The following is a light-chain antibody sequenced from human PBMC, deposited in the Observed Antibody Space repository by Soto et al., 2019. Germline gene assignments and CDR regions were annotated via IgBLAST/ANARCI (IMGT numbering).Light chain of an antibody. J-gene: IGLJ1*01. CDR2: EVN. CDR1: SSDVGGSNY. CDR3: SSYGGSNNYV. V-gene: IGLV2-8*01. Sequence: QSVLTQPPSASGSPGQSVTISCTGTSSDVGGSNYVSWYQQHPGKAPKLMIYEVNKRPSGVPDRFSGSKSGNTASLTVSGLQAEDEADYYCSSYGGSNNYVFGTGTKLTV.